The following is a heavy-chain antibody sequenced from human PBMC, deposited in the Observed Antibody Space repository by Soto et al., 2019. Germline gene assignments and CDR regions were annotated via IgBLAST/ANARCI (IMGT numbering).Heavy chain of an antibody. CDR1: GFTFSDYY. V-gene: IGHV3-11*01. CDR2: ISSSGSTI. Sequence: GGSLRLSCAASGFTFSDYYMSWIRQAPGKGLEWVSYISSSGSTIYYADSVKGRFTTSRDNAKNSLYLQMNSLRAEDTAVYYCARRGGDTAMVRHYYYYYYMDVWGKGTTVTVSS. CDR3: ARRGGDTAMVRHYYYYYYMDV. J-gene: IGHJ6*03. D-gene: IGHD5-18*01.